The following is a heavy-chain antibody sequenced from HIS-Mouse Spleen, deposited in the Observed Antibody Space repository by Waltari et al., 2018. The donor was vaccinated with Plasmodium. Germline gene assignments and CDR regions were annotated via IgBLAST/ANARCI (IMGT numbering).Heavy chain of an antibody. V-gene: IGHV4-39*07. CDR2: IYYSGST. Sequence: QLQLQESGPGLVKPSETLSLTCTVSGGSISSSSYYWGGIRQPPGKGLGWIGSIYYSGSTYYNPSLKSRVTISVDTSKNQFSLKLSSVTAADTAVYYCARDRITGTSYFDYWGQGTLVTVSS. D-gene: IGHD1-7*01. CDR1: GGSISSSSYY. J-gene: IGHJ4*02. CDR3: ARDRITGTSYFDY.